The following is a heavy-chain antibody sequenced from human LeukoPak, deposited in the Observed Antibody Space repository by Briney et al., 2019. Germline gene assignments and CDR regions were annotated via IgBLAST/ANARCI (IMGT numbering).Heavy chain of an antibody. CDR2: ISSSTI. CDR1: GFIFSSYS. D-gene: IGHD3-3*02. J-gene: IGHJ3*02. Sequence: GGSLRLSCAASGFIFSSYSMNWVRQAPGKGLEWVSYISSSTISYADSVKGRFTISRDNAKNSLYLQMNSLRAEDTAIYYCARDHLYAFDICGQGTMVTVSS. V-gene: IGHV3-48*01. CDR3: ARDHLYAFDI.